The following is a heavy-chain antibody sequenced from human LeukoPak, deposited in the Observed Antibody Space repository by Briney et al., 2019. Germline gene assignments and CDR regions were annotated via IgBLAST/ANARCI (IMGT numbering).Heavy chain of an antibody. CDR2: ISAYNGNT. J-gene: IGHJ6*02. D-gene: IGHD3-10*01. CDR3: ARDPGFGELTVYYYYYGMDV. CDR1: GYTFTSYG. Sequence: ASVKVSCKASGYTFTSYGISWVRQAPGQGLECMGWISAYNGNTNYAQKLQGRVTMTTDTSTSTAYMELRSLRSDDTAVYYCARDPGFGELTVYYYYYGMDVWGQGTTVTVSS. V-gene: IGHV1-18*01.